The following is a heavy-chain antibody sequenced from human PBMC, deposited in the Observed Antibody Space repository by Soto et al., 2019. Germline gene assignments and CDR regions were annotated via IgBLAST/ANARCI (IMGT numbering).Heavy chain of an antibody. J-gene: IGHJ4*02. CDR2: ISSSSSYI. D-gene: IGHD3-22*01. CDR1: GFTFSSYS. Sequence: PGGSLRLSCAASGFTFSSYSMNWVRQAPGKGLEWVSSISSSSSYIYYADSVKGRFTISRDNAKNSLYLQMNSLRAEDTAVYYCARDHSRDGYNIGYWGQGTLVTVSS. CDR3: ARDHSRDGYNIGY. V-gene: IGHV3-21*01.